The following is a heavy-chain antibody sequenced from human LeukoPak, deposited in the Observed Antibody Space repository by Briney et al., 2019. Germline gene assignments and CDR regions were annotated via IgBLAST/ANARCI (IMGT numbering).Heavy chain of an antibody. Sequence: GGSLRLSCAASGFPFSSYWMHWVRHVPGKGLLWVSRINSDGSATIYADSVRGRFTISRDNAKNTLYLQMSGLRVEDTAVYHCASDSPYYGMDVWGQGTTATVSS. J-gene: IGHJ6*02. CDR2: INSDGSAT. CDR1: GFPFSSYW. V-gene: IGHV3-74*01. CDR3: ASDSPYYGMDV.